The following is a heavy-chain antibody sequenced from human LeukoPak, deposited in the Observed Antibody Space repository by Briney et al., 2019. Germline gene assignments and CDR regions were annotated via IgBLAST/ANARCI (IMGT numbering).Heavy chain of an antibody. D-gene: IGHD3-3*01. CDR3: ARVYISTIFGVCSGPFDY. Sequence: SQTLSLTCTVSGGSISSGGYYWSWIRQPPGKGLEWIRYIYHSGSTYYNPSLKSRVTISVDRSKNQFSLKLSSVTAADTAVYYCARVYISTIFGVCSGPFDYWGQGTLVTVSS. V-gene: IGHV4-30-2*01. J-gene: IGHJ4*02. CDR1: GGSISSGGYY. CDR2: IYHSGST.